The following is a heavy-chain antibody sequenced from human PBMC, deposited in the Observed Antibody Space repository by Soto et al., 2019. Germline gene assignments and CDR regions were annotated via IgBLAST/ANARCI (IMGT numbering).Heavy chain of an antibody. CDR1: GGSVSSGYY. CDR2: LYYTGST. D-gene: IGHD2-15*01. Sequence: NPSETLSLTCTVSGGSVSSGYYWNWIRQSPGKGLEWIGHLYYTGSTNYNPSLKSRVTISVDTSKNQFFLNLTSVTAADTAVYYCARGPIPVVRLYLDSWGQGIPVT. V-gene: IGHV4-61*01. CDR3: ARGPIPVVRLYLDS. J-gene: IGHJ4*02.